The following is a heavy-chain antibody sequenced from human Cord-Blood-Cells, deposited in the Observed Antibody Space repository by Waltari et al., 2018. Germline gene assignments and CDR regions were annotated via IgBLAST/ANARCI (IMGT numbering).Heavy chain of an antibody. CDR2: IYYSGST. CDR1: GGSISSSSYY. V-gene: IGHV4-39*01. CDR3: ARHVRTYRGFGELYYFDY. J-gene: IGHJ4*02. D-gene: IGHD3-10*01. Sequence: QLQLQESGPGLVKPSETLSLTCTVSGGSISSSSYYWGWIRQPPGKGLEWMGSIYYSGSTYYNPSLKSRVTISVDTSKNQFSLKLSSVTAADTAVYYCARHVRTYRGFGELYYFDYWGQGTLVTVSS.